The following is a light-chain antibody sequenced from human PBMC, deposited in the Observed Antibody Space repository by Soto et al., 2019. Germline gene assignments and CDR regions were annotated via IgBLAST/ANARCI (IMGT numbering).Light chain of an antibody. CDR3: QQYGSSPVT. CDR1: QSVSSSY. CDR2: GAS. Sequence: EIVLTQSPGTLSLSPGERATLSCRASQSVSSSYLAWYQQKPGKAPRLLIYGASSRATGIPDRFSGSGSGTDFTLTISSLEPEDFEVYYCQQYGSSPVTFGPGTKVYIK. V-gene: IGKV3-20*01. J-gene: IGKJ3*01.